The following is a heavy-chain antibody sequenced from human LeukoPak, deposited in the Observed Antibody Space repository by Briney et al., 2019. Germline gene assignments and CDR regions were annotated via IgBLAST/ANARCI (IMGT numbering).Heavy chain of an antibody. Sequence: GRSLRLSCAASGFTFSSYAMHWVRQAPGKGLEYVSAISSNGGSTYYANSVKGRFTISRDNSKNTLYLQMNSLRAEDTAVYYCAKRDNWFDPWGQGTLVTVSS. V-gene: IGHV3-64*01. J-gene: IGHJ5*02. CDR1: GFTFSSYA. CDR3: AKRDNWFDP. CDR2: ISSNGGST.